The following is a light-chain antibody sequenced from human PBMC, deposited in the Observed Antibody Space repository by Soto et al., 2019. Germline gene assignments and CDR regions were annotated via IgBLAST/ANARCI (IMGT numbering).Light chain of an antibody. CDR3: SSYTSSSTVV. Sequence: QSALTQPASVSGSPGQSITISCTGTSSDVGGYNYVSWYQQHPGKAPKLMIYDVSNRPSELSNRFSGSKSGNTASLTISGLQAEDEADYYCSSYTSSSTVVFVGGTKLTVL. V-gene: IGLV2-14*01. J-gene: IGLJ2*01. CDR2: DVS. CDR1: SSDVGGYNY.